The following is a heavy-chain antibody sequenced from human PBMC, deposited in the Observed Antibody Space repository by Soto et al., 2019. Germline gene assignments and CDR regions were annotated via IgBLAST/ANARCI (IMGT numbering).Heavy chain of an antibody. V-gene: IGHV3-23*01. CDR1: GFTFSSYA. CDR2: ISGSGGST. D-gene: IGHD3-9*01. Sequence: GGSLRLSCAASGFTFSSYAMSWVRQAPGKGLEWVSAISGSGGSTYYADSVKGRFTISRDNSKNTLYLQMNSLRAEDTAVYYCAKDVLRYFDWLLSPFDYWGQGTLVTVSS. CDR3: AKDVLRYFDWLLSPFDY. J-gene: IGHJ4*02.